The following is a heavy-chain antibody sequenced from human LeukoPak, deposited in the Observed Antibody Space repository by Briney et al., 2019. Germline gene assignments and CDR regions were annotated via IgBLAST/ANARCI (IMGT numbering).Heavy chain of an antibody. D-gene: IGHD3-22*01. V-gene: IGHV3-48*01. CDR3: ARDPPYDSSGYYLDY. CDR2: ISSSRSTI. Sequence: PGGSLTLSCAASGFTFNSYSMNWVRQAPGKGLEWVSYISSSRSTIYYADSVKGRFTISRDNAKNSLYLQMNSLSAEDTAVYYCARDPPYDSSGYYLDYWGQGTLVTVSS. CDR1: GFTFNSYS. J-gene: IGHJ4*02.